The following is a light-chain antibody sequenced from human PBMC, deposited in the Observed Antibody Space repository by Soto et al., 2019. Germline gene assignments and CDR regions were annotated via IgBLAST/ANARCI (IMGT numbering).Light chain of an antibody. V-gene: IGKV3-20*01. CDR1: QSVSSSY. CDR3: QQYGTSPFT. Sequence: EIVLTQSPGTLSLSPWERATLSCRASQSVSSSYLVWYKQKPGQAPRLLIYGASSRATGIPDRFSGSGSGTDFTLTISRLEPEDFAVYYCQQYGTSPFTFGPGTKVDI. CDR2: GAS. J-gene: IGKJ3*01.